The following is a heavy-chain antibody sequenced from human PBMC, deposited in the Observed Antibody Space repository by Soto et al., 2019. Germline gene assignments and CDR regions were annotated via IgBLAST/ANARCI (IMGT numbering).Heavy chain of an antibody. J-gene: IGHJ4*02. V-gene: IGHV4-39*01. CDR1: SGSISSSNYY. Sequence: TLSLTCTVSSGSISSSNYYWGWIRQPPGKGLEWIGSIFYSGSTFYNPSLKSRVTISVDTSKNQFSLTLTSVTAADTAVYYCARHEDVDTAFDYWGLGTLVTVS. CDR3: ARHEDVDTAFDY. D-gene: IGHD5-18*01. CDR2: IFYSGST.